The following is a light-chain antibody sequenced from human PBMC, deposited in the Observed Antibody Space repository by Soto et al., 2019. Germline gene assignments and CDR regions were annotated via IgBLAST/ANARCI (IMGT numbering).Light chain of an antibody. J-gene: IGKJ2*01. V-gene: IGKV3-20*01. Sequence: EIVLTQSPGTLSLSPGEGGTLSCRASQSISSSYLAWYQQKPGQSPRLLIYAASSRATGIPDRFSGSGSGTDFTLTISRLEPEDFAVYYCQLYGGSPMFSFGQGTKLEIK. CDR3: QLYGGSPMFS. CDR1: QSISSSY. CDR2: AAS.